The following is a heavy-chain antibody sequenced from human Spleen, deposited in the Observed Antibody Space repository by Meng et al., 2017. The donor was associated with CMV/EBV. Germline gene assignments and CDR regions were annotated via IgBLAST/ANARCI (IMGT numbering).Heavy chain of an antibody. CDR1: GYTFTGYY. V-gene: IGHV1-2*02. D-gene: IGHD1-14*01. CDR2: INPNSGGT. Sequence: VQPVQSGGEGKKPGAQVKVSCKASGYTFTGYYMHWVRQAPGQGLEWMGWINPNSGGTNYAQKFQGRVTMTRDTSISTAYMELSRLRSDDTAVYYCARDLPGGTKGTWLDLWGQGTLVTVSS. J-gene: IGHJ5*02. CDR3: ARDLPGGTKGTWLDL.